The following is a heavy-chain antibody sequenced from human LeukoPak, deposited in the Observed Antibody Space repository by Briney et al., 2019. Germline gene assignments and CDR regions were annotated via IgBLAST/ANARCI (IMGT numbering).Heavy chain of an antibody. CDR3: ARDGEWSRAIFEY. Sequence: GGSLRLSCAASGFSVTNYYMSWVRQPPGRGLEWVSVMYKFGDPYYADSVQGRFSLSRDSSRNSVYLQMNNLRVDDTAVYYCARDGEWSRAIFEYWGQGALVTVSS. V-gene: IGHV3-66*01. CDR2: MYKFGDP. CDR1: GFSVTNYY. J-gene: IGHJ4*02. D-gene: IGHD3-3*01.